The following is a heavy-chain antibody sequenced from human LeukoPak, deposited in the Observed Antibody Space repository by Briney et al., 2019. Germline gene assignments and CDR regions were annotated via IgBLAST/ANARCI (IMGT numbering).Heavy chain of an antibody. CDR2: IKQDGSKE. J-gene: IGHJ3*02. CDR3: ARDFSPMRADSTGGNVWFDAFDI. D-gene: IGHD3-16*01. CDR1: GFTFSNQW. Sequence: GGSLRLSCAASGFTFSNQWMTWVRQAPGKGLEWVANIKQDGSKEHYVDSVKGRSTISRDSAKNSVYLQMNSLRAEDTAVYYCARDFSPMRADSTGGNVWFDAFDIWGQGTMVTVSS. V-gene: IGHV3-7*01.